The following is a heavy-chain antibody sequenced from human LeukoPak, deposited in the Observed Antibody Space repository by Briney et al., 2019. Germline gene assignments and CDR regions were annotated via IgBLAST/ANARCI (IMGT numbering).Heavy chain of an antibody. CDR1: GFTFSSYD. Sequence: PGGSLRLSCAASGFTFSSYDMHWVRQATGKGLEWVSAIGTAGDTYYPGSVKGRFTISRENAKNSLYLQMNSLRAGDTAVYYCARALNXYDILTGPFDYWGQGTLVTVSS. J-gene: IGHJ4*02. CDR3: ARALNXYDILTGPFDY. V-gene: IGHV3-13*01. CDR2: IGTAGDT. D-gene: IGHD3-9*01.